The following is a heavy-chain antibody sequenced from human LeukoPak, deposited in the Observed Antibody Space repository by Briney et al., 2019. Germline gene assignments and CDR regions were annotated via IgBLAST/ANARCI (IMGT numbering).Heavy chain of an antibody. CDR3: TRVSIHGYSDY. CDR1: GGSISNYY. Sequence: SETLSLTCTVSGGSISNYYWSWIRQPPGKGLEWIGYIFYSGTTKYNPSLKSRVSISVDMSRSQFSLKLNSVTAADTAVYYCTRVSIHGYSDYWGQGTQVTVSS. V-gene: IGHV4-59*01. J-gene: IGHJ4*02. D-gene: IGHD3-16*02. CDR2: IFYSGTT.